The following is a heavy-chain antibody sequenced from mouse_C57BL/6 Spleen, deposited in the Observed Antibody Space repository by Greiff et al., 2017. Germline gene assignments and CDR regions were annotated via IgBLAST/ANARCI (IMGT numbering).Heavy chain of an antibody. CDR2: ISSGSSTI. CDR1: GFTFSDYG. CDR3: ARHHYEAMDN. V-gene: IGHV5-17*01. Sequence: EVKLVESGGGLVKPGGSLKLSCAASGFTFSDYGMHWVRQAPEKGLEWVAYISSGSSTIYYADTVKGRFTISRDNAKNTLFLQMTSLRSEDTAMYYCARHHYEAMDNWGEGNSDTASS. J-gene: IGHJ4*01. D-gene: IGHD2-4*01.